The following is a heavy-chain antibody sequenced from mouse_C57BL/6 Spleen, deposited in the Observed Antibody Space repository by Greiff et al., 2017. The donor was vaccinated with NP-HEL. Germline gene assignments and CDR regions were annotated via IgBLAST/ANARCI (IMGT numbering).Heavy chain of an antibody. Sequence: EVKLMESGGGLVKPGGSLKLSCAASGFTFSSYAMSWVRQTPEKRLEWVATISDCGSYTYYPDNVKGRFTISRDNAKNNLYLQMSHLKSEDTAMYYCARDDYDGESWFAYWGQGTLVTVSA. CDR1: GFTFSSYA. D-gene: IGHD2-4*01. J-gene: IGHJ3*01. CDR3: ARDDYDGESWFAY. V-gene: IGHV5-4*01. CDR2: ISDCGSYT.